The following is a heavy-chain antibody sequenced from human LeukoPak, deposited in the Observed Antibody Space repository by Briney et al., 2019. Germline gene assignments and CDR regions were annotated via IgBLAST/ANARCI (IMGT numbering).Heavy chain of an antibody. CDR2: FDPEEDET. J-gene: IGHJ3*02. Sequence: ASVKVSCKVSGYTLTDLSMHWVRQAPGKGLEWMGGFDPEEDETIFAQKFQGRVTVTEDTSTDTAYMELSSLRSEDTAVYYCATWLSPPTYSLDAFDIWGQGTMVTVSS. CDR3: ATWLSPPTYSLDAFDI. CDR1: GYTLTDLS. V-gene: IGHV1-24*01. D-gene: IGHD6-13*01.